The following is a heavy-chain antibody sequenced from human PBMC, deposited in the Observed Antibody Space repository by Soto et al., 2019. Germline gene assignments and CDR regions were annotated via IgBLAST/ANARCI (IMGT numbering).Heavy chain of an antibody. CDR3: ARDGFRYSNRYYYYYMDV. D-gene: IGHD2-15*01. J-gene: IGHJ6*03. Sequence: SETLSLTCTVSGGSISSYYWSWIRQPPGKGLEWIGYIYYSGSTNYNPSLKSRVTISVDTSKNQFSLKLSSVTAADTAVYYCARDGFRYSNRYYYYYMDVWGKGTTVTVSS. CDR2: IYYSGST. CDR1: GGSISSYY. V-gene: IGHV4-59*01.